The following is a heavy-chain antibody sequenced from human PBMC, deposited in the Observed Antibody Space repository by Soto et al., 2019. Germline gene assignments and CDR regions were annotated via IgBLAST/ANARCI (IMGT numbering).Heavy chain of an antibody. D-gene: IGHD1-20*01. J-gene: IGHJ4*02. Sequence: TGGSLRLSCAASGFTFSSYAMHWVRQAPGKGLEWVAVISYDGSNKYYADSVKGRFTISRDNSKNTLYLQMNSLRAEDTAVYYCASSYNWNHVMDLDYWGQGTLVTVSS. CDR1: GFTFSSYA. V-gene: IGHV3-30-3*01. CDR3: ASSYNWNHVMDLDY. CDR2: ISYDGSNK.